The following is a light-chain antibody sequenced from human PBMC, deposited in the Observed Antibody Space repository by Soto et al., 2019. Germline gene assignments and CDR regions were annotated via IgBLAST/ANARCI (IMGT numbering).Light chain of an antibody. CDR1: QGIRNY. V-gene: IGKV1-9*01. CDR2: AAS. CDR3: QQLHSYPLT. Sequence: DIQLTQSPSFLSASVGDRVTITCRARQGIRNYLAWFQQNPGKAPRLLIYAASTLQSGVPSRFSGSGSGTEFTLTISSLQPEDFATYYCQQLHSYPLTFGGGTKVEIK. J-gene: IGKJ4*01.